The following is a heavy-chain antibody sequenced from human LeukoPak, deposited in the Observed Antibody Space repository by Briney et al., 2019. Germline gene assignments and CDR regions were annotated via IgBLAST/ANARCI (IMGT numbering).Heavy chain of an antibody. CDR3: ARSEDTSSWATIHS. V-gene: IGHV4-4*02. J-gene: IGHJ4*02. CDR1: GGSISSSNW. CDR2: IYHGGTT. D-gene: IGHD5-24*01. Sequence: SGTLSLTCAVSGGSISSSNWWSCVRQPPGKGLEWIGEIYHGGTTNYNPSLKSRVIISVDKSKNQFSLNVRSVTAADTAVYYCARSEDTSSWATIHSWGQGTLVTVSS.